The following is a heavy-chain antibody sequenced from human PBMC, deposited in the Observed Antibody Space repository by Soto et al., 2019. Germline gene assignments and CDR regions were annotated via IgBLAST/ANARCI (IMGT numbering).Heavy chain of an antibody. Sequence: QLQLQESGSGLVKPSQTLSLTCAVSGGSISSGGYSWSWIRQPPGKGLEWIGYIYHTGSTYYNPSLKSXXTXSXXRSKNQFSLKLSSVTAADTAVYYCAREGYGDEIDYWGQGTLVTVSS. CDR3: AREGYGDEIDY. CDR2: IYHTGST. D-gene: IGHD4-17*01. V-gene: IGHV4-30-2*01. J-gene: IGHJ4*02. CDR1: GGSISSGGYS.